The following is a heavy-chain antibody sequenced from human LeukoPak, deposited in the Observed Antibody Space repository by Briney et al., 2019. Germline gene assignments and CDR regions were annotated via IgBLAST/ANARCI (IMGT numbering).Heavy chain of an antibody. CDR2: INPSGGST. D-gene: IGHD3-22*01. J-gene: IGHJ3*02. V-gene: IGHV1-46*04. CDR3: ARGLRGIVVASRGAFDI. CDR1: GYTFTSYY. Sequence: PVASVKVSCKASGYTFTSYYMHWVRRAPGQGREGMGIINPSGGSTSYAQKLQGRVTMTRDMSTSTVYMELSRLRSDDTAVYYCARGLRGIVVASRGAFDIWGQGTMVTVSS.